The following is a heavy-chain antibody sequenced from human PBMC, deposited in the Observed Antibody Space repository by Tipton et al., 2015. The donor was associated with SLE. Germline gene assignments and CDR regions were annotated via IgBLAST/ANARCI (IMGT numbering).Heavy chain of an antibody. CDR2: IKSDGSYT. J-gene: IGHJ4*02. V-gene: IGHV3-74*03. D-gene: IGHD5-12*01. Sequence: SLRLSCAASGFTFSSYWMHWVRQAPGKGLVWVSRIKSDGSYTTYADSVRGRFTISRDNAKSTLYLQMSSLRAEDTAVYYCARGDSGYSVVWGQGTLVTVSS. CDR1: GFTFSSYW. CDR3: ARGDSGYSVV.